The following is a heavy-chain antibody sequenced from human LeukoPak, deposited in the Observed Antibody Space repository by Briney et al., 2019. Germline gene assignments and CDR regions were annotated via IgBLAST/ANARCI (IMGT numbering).Heavy chain of an antibody. CDR1: GGSISSGGYY. CDR2: IYYSGST. V-gene: IGHV4-61*08. CDR3: ARTEEWSEWNWFDP. D-gene: IGHD3-3*01. Sequence: SETLSLTCTVSGGSISSGGYYWSWIRQPPGKGLEWIGYIYYSGSTNYNPSLKSRVTISVDTSKNQFSLKLSSVTAADTAVYYCARTEEWSEWNWFDPWGQGTLVTVPS. J-gene: IGHJ5*02.